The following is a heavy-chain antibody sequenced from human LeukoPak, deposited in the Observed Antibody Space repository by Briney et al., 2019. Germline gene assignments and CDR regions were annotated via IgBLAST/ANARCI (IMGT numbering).Heavy chain of an antibody. V-gene: IGHV4-34*01. J-gene: IGHJ5*02. Sequence: SGTLSLTCAVYGGSFSGYYWSWIRQPPGKGLEWIGEINHSGSTNYNPSLKSRVTISVDTSKNQFSLKLSSVTAADTAVYYCARRQAYYDFWSGYYNWFDPWGQGTLVTVSS. D-gene: IGHD3-3*01. CDR2: INHSGST. CDR1: GGSFSGYY. CDR3: ARRQAYYDFWSGYYNWFDP.